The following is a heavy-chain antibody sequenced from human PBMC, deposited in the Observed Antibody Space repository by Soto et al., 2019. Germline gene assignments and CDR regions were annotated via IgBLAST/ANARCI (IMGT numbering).Heavy chain of an antibody. V-gene: IGHV4-34*01. J-gene: IGHJ4*02. CDR2: INHSGST. CDR1: GGSFSGYY. D-gene: IGHD6-19*01. CDR3: ARGPAPRGSSGWYGAFDY. Sequence: ETLSLTCAVYGGSFSGYYWSWIRQPPGKGLEWIGEINHSGSTNYNPSLKSRVTISVDTSKNQFSLKLSSVTAADTAVYYCARGPAPRGSSGWYGAFDYWGQGTLVTVSS.